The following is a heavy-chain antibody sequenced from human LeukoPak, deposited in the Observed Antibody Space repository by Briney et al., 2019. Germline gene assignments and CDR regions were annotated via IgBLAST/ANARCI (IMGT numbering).Heavy chain of an antibody. CDR2: INHSGST. D-gene: IGHD5-18*01. CDR1: GGSFSGYY. CDR3: ARGRRIQLWLGVEYFQH. Sequence: PSETLSLTCAVYGGSFSGYYWSWIRQPPGKGLEWIWEINHSGSTNYNPSLKSRVTISVDTSKNQFSLKLSSVTAADTAVYYCARGRRIQLWLGVEYFQHWGQGTLVTVSS. J-gene: IGHJ1*01. V-gene: IGHV4-34*01.